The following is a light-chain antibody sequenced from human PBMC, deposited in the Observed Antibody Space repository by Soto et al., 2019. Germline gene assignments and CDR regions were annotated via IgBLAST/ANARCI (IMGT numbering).Light chain of an antibody. V-gene: IGKV2-28*01. CDR2: LGS. J-gene: IGKJ4*01. Sequence: DIVMTQSPLSLPVTPGEPAAISCRSSHSLLHRNGNKYLDWYLQKPGQSPQLLIYLGSNRASGVPDRFSGSGAGTDFTLTISSLQAEDVAVYYCQQYYTTPLTFGGGTKVDI. CDR3: QQYYTTPLT. CDR1: HSLLHRNGNKY.